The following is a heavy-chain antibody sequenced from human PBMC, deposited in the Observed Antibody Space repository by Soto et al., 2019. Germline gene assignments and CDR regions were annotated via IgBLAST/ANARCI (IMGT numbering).Heavy chain of an antibody. V-gene: IGHV3-30*18. CDR2: VSHDGRNT. CDR1: GFTFSDYA. J-gene: IGHJ4*02. D-gene: IGHD6-19*01. Sequence: VQLVESGGGVVQPGRSLRLSCAASGFTFSDYAMHWVRQAPGKGLEWVAVVSHDGRNTHYADSVKGRFTISRDSSKNTVFLEMTSRRASDTAVYYCAKGGGQWLVNFDFNYLGQGALVTVSS. CDR3: AKGGGQWLVNFDFNY.